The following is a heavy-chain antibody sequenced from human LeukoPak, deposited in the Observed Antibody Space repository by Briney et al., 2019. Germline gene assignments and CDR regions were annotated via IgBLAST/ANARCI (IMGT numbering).Heavy chain of an antibody. Sequence: ASVKVSCKASGYTFSSYDITWVRQATGQGLEWMGWMNRNNGNKGYAQKLQGRINMTRNTSMSTAYMELSSLRSEDTAVYYCARRVGSGWPVQHWGQGTLVTVSS. D-gene: IGHD6-19*01. CDR2: MNRNNGNK. CDR1: GYTFSSYD. V-gene: IGHV1-8*01. J-gene: IGHJ1*01. CDR3: ARRVGSGWPVQH.